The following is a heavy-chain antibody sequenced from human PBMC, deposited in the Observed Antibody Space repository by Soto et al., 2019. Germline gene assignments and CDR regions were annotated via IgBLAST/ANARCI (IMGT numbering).Heavy chain of an antibody. J-gene: IGHJ4*02. D-gene: IGHD1-20*01. V-gene: IGHV4-39*01. Sequence: SETLSLTCAVSGGSISGSYYYWGWLRQSPGRGPEWIGSVFYTGFTSYNPSLESRVSVSVDTSKNKFSLKVSAVTAADTAVYYCASSQKGYNWNYFDHWGQGALVTVSS. CDR3: ASSQKGYNWNYFDH. CDR1: GGSISGSYYY. CDR2: VFYTGFT.